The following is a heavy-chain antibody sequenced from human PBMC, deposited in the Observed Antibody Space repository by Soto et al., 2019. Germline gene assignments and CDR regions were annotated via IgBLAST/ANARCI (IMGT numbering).Heavy chain of an antibody. D-gene: IGHD5-12*01. J-gene: IGHJ6*02. CDR2: ISGHNGKA. CDR1: GYTFKSYD. Sequence: QGQLVQSGAEVKEPGASVTVSCKSSGYTFKSYDVMWVRQAPGQGLEWMGWISGHNGKADYAENFQGRVIMTPDTSTATASMALRGLRSDDTAVYYCARKGYIGNFAIDVWGQGTTVTVS. V-gene: IGHV1-18*04. CDR3: ARKGYIGNFAIDV.